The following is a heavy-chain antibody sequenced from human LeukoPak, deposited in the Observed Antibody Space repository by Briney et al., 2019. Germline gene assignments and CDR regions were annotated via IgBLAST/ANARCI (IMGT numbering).Heavy chain of an antibody. D-gene: IGHD3-16*01. CDR1: GFTFSNYA. CDR3: ARGGRGVWGSLDY. Sequence: GGSLRLSCEASGFTFSNYAMHWVRQAPGKGLEWVAVISYDGSNKYYADSMKGRFTISRDNSKNTLYLLMNSLRAEDTAVYYCARGGRGVWGSLDYWGQGTLVTVSS. V-gene: IGHV3-30*04. CDR2: ISYDGSNK. J-gene: IGHJ4*02.